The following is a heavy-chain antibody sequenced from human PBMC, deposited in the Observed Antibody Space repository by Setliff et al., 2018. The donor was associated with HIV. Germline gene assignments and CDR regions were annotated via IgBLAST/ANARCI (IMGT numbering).Heavy chain of an antibody. Sequence: LRLSCAASGFSFSTYEMNWVRQAPGKGLEWVSYISSSGDHTLYADSVKGRFTISRDNAKNSLYLQMNSLRAEDTAVYYCARVPSYYNFWSGYYFDYWGQGTLVTVSS. CDR3: ARVPSYYNFWSGYYFDY. CDR2: ISSSGDHT. CDR1: GFSFSTYE. J-gene: IGHJ4*02. D-gene: IGHD3-3*01. V-gene: IGHV3-48*03.